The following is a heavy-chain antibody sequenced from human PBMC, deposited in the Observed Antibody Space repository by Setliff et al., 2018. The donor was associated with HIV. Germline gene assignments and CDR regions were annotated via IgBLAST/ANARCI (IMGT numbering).Heavy chain of an antibody. CDR3: ATLDPSGGNFLAY. CDR1: GDTDFY. CDR2: IHASGKT. V-gene: IGHV4-4*09. J-gene: IGHJ4*02. Sequence: SETLSLTCTVSGDTDFYWNWIRQPPGKGLEWIGYIHASGKTNYNPSLKSRVTLALDTSEMHFSLHLTFVTAADTAVYYCATLDPSGGNFLAYWGRGTLVTVSS. D-gene: IGHD2-21*02.